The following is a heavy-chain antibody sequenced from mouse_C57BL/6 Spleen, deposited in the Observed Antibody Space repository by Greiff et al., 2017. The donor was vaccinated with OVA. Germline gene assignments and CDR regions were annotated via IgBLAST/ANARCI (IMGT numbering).Heavy chain of an antibody. V-gene: IGHV1-81*01. D-gene: IGHD2-4*01. Sequence: VQLQQSGAELARPGASVKLSCKASGYTFTSFGISWVKQRTGQGLEWIGEIYPRSGNTYYNEKFKGKATLTADKSSSTAYMELRSLTSEDSAVYFCAYYDRFAYWGQGTLVTVSA. CDR2: IYPRSGNT. J-gene: IGHJ3*01. CDR3: AYYDRFAY. CDR1: GYTFTSFG.